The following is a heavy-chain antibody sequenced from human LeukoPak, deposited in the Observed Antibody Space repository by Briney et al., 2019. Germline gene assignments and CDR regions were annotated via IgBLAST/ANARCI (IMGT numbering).Heavy chain of an antibody. CDR3: ARDGDGSSWVYYYFDY. V-gene: IGHV3-30*04. Sequence: GGSLRLSCAASGFTFSSYAMHWVRQAPGKGLGWVAVISYDGSNKYYADSVKGRFTISRDNSKNTLYLQMNSLRAEDTAVYYCARDGDGSSWVYYYFDYWGQGTLVTVSS. CDR1: GFTFSSYA. D-gene: IGHD6-13*01. J-gene: IGHJ4*02. CDR2: ISYDGSNK.